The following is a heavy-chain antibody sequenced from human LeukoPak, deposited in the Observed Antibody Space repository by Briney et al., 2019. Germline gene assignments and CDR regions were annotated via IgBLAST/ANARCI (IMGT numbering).Heavy chain of an antibody. CDR3: ARAKRTKQLANYYYYMDV. Sequence: GASVKVSCKASGGTFSSYAISWVRQAPGQGLEWMGGIIPIFGTANYAQKFQGRVTITTDESTSTAYMELSSLRSEDTAVYYCARAKRTKQLANYYYYMDVWGKGTTVTVSS. CDR2: IIPIFGTA. D-gene: IGHD6-6*01. CDR1: GGTFSSYA. V-gene: IGHV1-69*05. J-gene: IGHJ6*03.